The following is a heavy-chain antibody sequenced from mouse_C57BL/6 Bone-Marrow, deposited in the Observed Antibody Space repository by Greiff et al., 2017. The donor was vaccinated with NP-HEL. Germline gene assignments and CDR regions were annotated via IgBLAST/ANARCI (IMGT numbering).Heavy chain of an antibody. V-gene: IGHV1-15*01. CDR1: GYTFTDYE. CDR3: ARRYGSSPPYAMDY. D-gene: IGHD1-1*01. J-gene: IGHJ4*01. Sequence: VQLQQSGAELVRPGASVTLSCKASGYTFTDYEMHWVKQTPVHGLEWIGAIDPETGGTAYNQKFKDKATLTVDKSSSTAYMQLSSLTSEDSAVYYCARRYGSSPPYAMDYWGQGTSVTVSS. CDR2: IDPETGGT.